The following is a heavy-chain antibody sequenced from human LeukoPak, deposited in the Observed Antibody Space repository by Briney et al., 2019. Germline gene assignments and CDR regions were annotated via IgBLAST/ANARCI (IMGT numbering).Heavy chain of an antibody. CDR3: ERAHPMSSSGWYYYYYGMDV. D-gene: IGHD6-19*01. V-gene: IGHV3-74*01. CDR1: GFTFSSYW. J-gene: IGHJ6*02. Sequence: GGSLRLSCAASGFTFSSYWMHWVRQAPGKALVCVSRINSDGSSTSYADSVKGRFTISRDNAKNTLYLQMNSLRAEDTAVYCCERAHPMSSSGWYYYYYGMDVWGQGTTVTVFS. CDR2: INSDGSST.